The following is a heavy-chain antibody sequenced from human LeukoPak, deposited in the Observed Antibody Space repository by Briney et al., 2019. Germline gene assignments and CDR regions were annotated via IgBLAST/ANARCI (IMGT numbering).Heavy chain of an antibody. CDR2: INPNSGGT. D-gene: IGHD3-3*01. CDR3: ARVGTLFGESNRGY. V-gene: IGHV1-2*02. Sequence: ASVKVSCKASGYTFTDYYIHWLRQAPGQGLEWMGWINPNSGGTNYAQEFQGRVTMTRDTSICTAYMELSRLRSDDTAVYYCARVGTLFGESNRGYWGQGTLVTVSS. J-gene: IGHJ4*02. CDR1: GYTFTDYY.